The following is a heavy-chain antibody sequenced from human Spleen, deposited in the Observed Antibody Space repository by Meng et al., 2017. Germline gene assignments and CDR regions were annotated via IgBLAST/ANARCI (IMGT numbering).Heavy chain of an antibody. CDR2: IYYSGST. J-gene: IGHJ4*02. CDR3: ATPAGTGDDY. D-gene: IGHD6-19*01. Sequence: WVRQAPGKGLEWIGSIYYSGSTYYNPSLKSRVTISVDTSKNQFSLKLSSVTAADTAVYYCATPAGTGDDYWGQGTLVTVSS. V-gene: IGHV4-39*07.